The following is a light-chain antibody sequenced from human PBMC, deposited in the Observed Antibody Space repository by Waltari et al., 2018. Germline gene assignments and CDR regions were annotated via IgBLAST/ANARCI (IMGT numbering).Light chain of an antibody. V-gene: IGKV1-39*01. CDR2: TTS. Sequence: DIQMTQSPSSLSASVGDRLTITCRASQNIGHSLSWYRQKPGKAPNLRIYTTSNLQSGVPSRFSGSGSGTDFTLSISSLQLEDFATYYCQQTSRTPFTFGPGTKVDL. J-gene: IGKJ3*01. CDR1: QNIGHS. CDR3: QQTSRTPFT.